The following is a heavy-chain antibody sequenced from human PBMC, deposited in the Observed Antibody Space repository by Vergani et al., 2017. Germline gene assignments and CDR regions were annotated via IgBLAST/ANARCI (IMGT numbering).Heavy chain of an antibody. CDR3: ASDTHSGQRADR. V-gene: IGHV4-59*11. D-gene: IGHD6-19*01. Sequence: QVHLQESGPGVVKPSDTLSLPCSVSFDSIRNLYCNWIRPPPGKGLEWIGSIHYSENTNYNPSLKTRVTISVDTSKNQFSLTLTSVTAADTAVYYCASDTHSGQRADRWGQGILVTVTS. CDR2: IHYSENT. CDR1: FDSIRNLY. J-gene: IGHJ5*02.